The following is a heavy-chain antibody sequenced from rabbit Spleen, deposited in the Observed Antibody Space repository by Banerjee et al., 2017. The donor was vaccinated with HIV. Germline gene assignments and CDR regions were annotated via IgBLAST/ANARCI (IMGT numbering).Heavy chain of an antibody. CDR1: GFSFSSGYY. Sequence: QSLEESGGGLVKPGASLTLTCTASGFSFSSGYYMCWVRQAPGKGLEWIACIYVGSSDSTYSATWAKGRFTLSKTSSTTVTLQMTSLTVADTATYFCARVSETSGWGEDLWGPGTLVTVS. CDR3: ARVSETSGWGEDL. CDR2: IYVGSSDST. D-gene: IGHD4-1*01. V-gene: IGHV1S40*01. J-gene: IGHJ4*01.